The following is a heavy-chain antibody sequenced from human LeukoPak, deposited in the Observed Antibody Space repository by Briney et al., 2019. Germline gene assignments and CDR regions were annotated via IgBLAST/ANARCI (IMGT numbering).Heavy chain of an antibody. J-gene: IGHJ4*02. CDR3: ATGFGYYFDY. CDR2: VDPEDGET. V-gene: IGHV1-69-2*01. CDR1: GYTFTDYY. Sequence: ASVKVSCKVSGYTFTDYYMHWVQQAPGKGLEWMGLVDPEDGETIYAEKFQGRVTITADTPTDTAYMELSSLRSEDTAVYYCATGFGYYFDYWGQGTLVTVPS. D-gene: IGHD3-10*01.